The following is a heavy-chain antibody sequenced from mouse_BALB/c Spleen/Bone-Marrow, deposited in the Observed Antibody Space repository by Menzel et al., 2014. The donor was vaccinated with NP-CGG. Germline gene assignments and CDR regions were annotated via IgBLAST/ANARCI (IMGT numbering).Heavy chain of an antibody. Sequence: VKVSCKASGYAFTNYLIEWVKQRPGQGLEWIGVINPSNGGTNFNEKFKSKATLTVDKSSSTAYMQLSSLTSEDSAVYYCTREGDSPFAYWGQGTLVTVSA. CDR2: INPSNGGT. CDR3: TREGDSPFAY. CDR1: GYAFTNYL. D-gene: IGHD2-13*01. V-gene: IGHV1-54*01. J-gene: IGHJ3*01.